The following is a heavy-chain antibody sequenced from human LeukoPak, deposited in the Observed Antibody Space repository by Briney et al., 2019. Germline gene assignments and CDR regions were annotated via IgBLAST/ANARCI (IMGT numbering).Heavy chain of an antibody. CDR2: FYYSGST. CDR3: ARTRDGYNYPWGY. Sequence: SETLSLTCTVSGGSLSTSNYFWGWIRQPPRKGLEWIGSFYYSGSTYYNPSLKSRVTISVDTSKNQVSLKLTSVTAADTAVYYCARTRDGYNYPWGYWGQGTLVTVSS. J-gene: IGHJ4*02. D-gene: IGHD5-24*01. V-gene: IGHV4-39*01. CDR1: GGSLSTSNYF.